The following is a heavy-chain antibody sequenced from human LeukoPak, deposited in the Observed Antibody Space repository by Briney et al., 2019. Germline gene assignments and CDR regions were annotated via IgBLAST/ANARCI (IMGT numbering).Heavy chain of an antibody. CDR1: GGSISSYY. CDR2: IYYSGST. V-gene: IGHV4-59*01. CDR3: ARALGVPAAPFDY. Sequence: PSETLSLTCTVSGGSISSYYWSWIRQPPGKGLEWIGYIYYSGSTNYNPSLKSRVTISVDTSKNQFSLKLSSVTAADTAVYYCARALGVPAAPFDYWGQGTLVTVSS. J-gene: IGHJ4*02. D-gene: IGHD2-2*01.